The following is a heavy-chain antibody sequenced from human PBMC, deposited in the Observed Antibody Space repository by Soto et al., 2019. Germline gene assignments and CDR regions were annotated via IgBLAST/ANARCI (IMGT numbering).Heavy chain of an antibody. Sequence: QVQLVQSGAEVKKPGSSVKVSCKASGGTFSSYAISWVRQAPGQGLEWMGGIIHIFGTANYPDKFQVRVTITADESTSTAYMELSSVRSEDTAVYYCARAYYDISDFDYWGQGTLVTVSS. CDR1: GGTFSSYA. CDR2: IIHIFGTA. D-gene: IGHD3-9*01. J-gene: IGHJ4*02. V-gene: IGHV1-69*01. CDR3: ARAYYDISDFDY.